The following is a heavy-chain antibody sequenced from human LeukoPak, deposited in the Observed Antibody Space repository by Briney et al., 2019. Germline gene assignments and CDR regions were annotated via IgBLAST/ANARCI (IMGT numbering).Heavy chain of an antibody. D-gene: IGHD2-15*01. V-gene: IGHV3-20*01. J-gene: IGHJ4*02. Sequence: GGSLRLSCAASGFTFDDYGMSWVRQAPGKGLEWVSGMNWNGGSTGYADSVKGRFTISRDNAKNSLYLQMNSLRAEDTALYHCARGRGYCSGGSCYFDYWGQGTLVTVSS. CDR2: MNWNGGST. CDR1: GFTFDDYG. CDR3: ARGRGYCSGGSCYFDY.